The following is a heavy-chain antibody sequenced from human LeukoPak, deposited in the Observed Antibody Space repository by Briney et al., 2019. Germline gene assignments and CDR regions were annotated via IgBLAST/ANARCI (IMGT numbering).Heavy chain of an antibody. Sequence: PGGSLRLSCVASGFTFSSYAMTWVRQAPGKGLEWVSAISGSGGSTYYADSVKGRFTISRDNSKNTLYLQMNSLRAEDTAVYYCAKVTIFGVVIIRSGHYFDYWGQGTLVTVSS. CDR1: GFTFSSYA. J-gene: IGHJ4*02. CDR3: AKVTIFGVVIIRSGHYFDY. V-gene: IGHV3-23*01. D-gene: IGHD3-3*01. CDR2: ISGSGGST.